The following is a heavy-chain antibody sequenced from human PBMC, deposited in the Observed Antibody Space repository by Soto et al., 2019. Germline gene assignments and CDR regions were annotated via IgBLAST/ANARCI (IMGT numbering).Heavy chain of an antibody. CDR1: GYTFSTYA. CDR3: ASPSCGSGNLY. V-gene: IGHV1-3*01. D-gene: IGHD3-10*01. CDR2: INGGNGNT. J-gene: IGHJ4*02. Sequence: QVQLVQSGAEVKKPGASVRVSCKASGYTFSTYALHWVRQAPGQRLEWMGWINGGNGNTKYSQTIKGRVTFTRDTSASTAYMELSSLRSEDTAVFYCASPSCGSGNLYWGQGTLVTVSS.